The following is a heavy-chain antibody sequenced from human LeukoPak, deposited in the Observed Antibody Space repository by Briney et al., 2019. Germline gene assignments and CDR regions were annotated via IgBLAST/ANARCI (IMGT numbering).Heavy chain of an antibody. CDR2: IYSDNT. J-gene: IGHJ4*02. V-gene: IGHV3-66*01. CDR3: ARAVEDVLRYFDWLLRGSFDY. Sequence: GGSLRLSCAASGFTFSNAWMSWVRQAPGKGLEWVSFIYSDNTHYSDSVKGRFTISRDNSKNTLYLQMNSLRAEDTAVYYCARAVEDVLRYFDWLLRGSFDYWGQGTLVTVSS. CDR1: GFTFSNAW. D-gene: IGHD3-9*01.